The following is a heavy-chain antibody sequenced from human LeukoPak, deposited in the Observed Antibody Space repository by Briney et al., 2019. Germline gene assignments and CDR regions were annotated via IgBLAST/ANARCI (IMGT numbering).Heavy chain of an antibody. D-gene: IGHD1-7*01. V-gene: IGHV4-4*07. Sequence: SETLSLTCTVSGGSISSYYWSWIRQPAGKGLEWIGRIYTSGSTNYNPSLKSRVTMSVHTSKNQFSLKLSSVTAADTAVYYCARDVKIGATWNYILGNFDYWGQGTLVSVSS. CDR3: ARDVKIGATWNYILGNFDY. CDR2: IYTSGST. CDR1: GGSISSYY. J-gene: IGHJ4*02.